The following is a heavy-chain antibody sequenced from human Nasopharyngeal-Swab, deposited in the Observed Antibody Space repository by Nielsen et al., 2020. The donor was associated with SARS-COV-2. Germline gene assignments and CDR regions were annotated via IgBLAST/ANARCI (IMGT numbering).Heavy chain of an antibody. V-gene: IGHV3-23*01. Sequence: GGSLRLSCAASGFTFSSYAMSWVRQAPAKGLEWVSAISTGAVSTFYAASVKGRFTISRDDSRTTLYLQMNSLRAEDTAVYYCARHQGSSGWFFFDFWGQGTLVTASS. CDR2: ISTGAVST. CDR1: GFTFSSYA. J-gene: IGHJ4*02. D-gene: IGHD6-19*01. CDR3: ARHQGSSGWFFFDF.